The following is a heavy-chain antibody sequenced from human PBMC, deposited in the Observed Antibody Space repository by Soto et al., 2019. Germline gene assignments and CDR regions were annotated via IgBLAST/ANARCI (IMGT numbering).Heavy chain of an antibody. CDR3: ARLPWAGYGGVFDP. J-gene: IGHJ5*02. Sequence: SETLSLTCAVYGGSFSGYYWSWIRQPPGKGLEWIGEINHSGSTNYNPSLKSRVTISVDTSKDQFSLKLSSVTAADTAVYYCARLPWAGYGGVFDPWGQGILVTVSS. CDR2: INHSGST. D-gene: IGHD2-8*02. CDR1: GGSFSGYY. V-gene: IGHV4-34*01.